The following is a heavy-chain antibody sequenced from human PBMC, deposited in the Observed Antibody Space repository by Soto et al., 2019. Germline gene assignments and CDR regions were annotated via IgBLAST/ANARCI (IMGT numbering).Heavy chain of an antibody. J-gene: IGHJ3*02. D-gene: IGHD4-17*01. V-gene: IGHV4-30-2*01. CDR1: GGSISSGGYS. CDR2: IYHSGST. Sequence: SETLSLTCAVSGGSISSGGYSWSWIRQPPGKGLEWIGYIYHSGSTYYNPSLKSRVTISVDRSKNQFSLKLSSVTAADTAVYYCARGLDYGGAFDIWGQGTMVTVSS. CDR3: ARGLDYGGAFDI.